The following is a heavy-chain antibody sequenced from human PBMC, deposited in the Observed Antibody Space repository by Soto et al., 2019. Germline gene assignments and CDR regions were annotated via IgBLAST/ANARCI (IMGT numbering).Heavy chain of an antibody. CDR1: GGTFSSYA. J-gene: IGHJ6*02. CDR3: ARDSGYSGSYYYYYGMDV. D-gene: IGHD1-26*01. Sequence: AASVKVSCKASGGTFSSYAISWVRQAPGQGLEWMGGIIPIFGTANYAQKFQGRVTITADESTSTAYMELSSLRSEDTAVYYCARDSGYSGSYYYYYGMDVWGQGTTVTVSS. CDR2: IIPIFGTA. V-gene: IGHV1-69*13.